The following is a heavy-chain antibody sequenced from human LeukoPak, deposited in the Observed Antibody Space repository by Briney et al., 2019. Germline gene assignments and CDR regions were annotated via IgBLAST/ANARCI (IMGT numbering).Heavy chain of an antibody. Sequence: PGGSLRLSCAASGFTLSNYDMNWVRQAPGKGLEWVSSINTNRRYIYYKDSVRGRFTISRDDAKNSLYLEMNSLRAEDTAVYYCARADCSSSTCYLRRSWFDPWGQGTLVTVCS. D-gene: IGHD2-2*01. CDR3: ARADCSSSTCYLRRSWFDP. J-gene: IGHJ5*02. CDR1: GFTLSNYD. CDR2: INTNRRYI. V-gene: IGHV3-21*01.